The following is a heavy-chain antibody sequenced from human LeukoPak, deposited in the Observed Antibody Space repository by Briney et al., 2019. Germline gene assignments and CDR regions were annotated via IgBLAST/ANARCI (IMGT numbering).Heavy chain of an antibody. CDR3: ARDFYGSGNYYNFLGDF. V-gene: IGHV3-11*01. J-gene: IGHJ4*02. CDR2: ISSTGRNI. D-gene: IGHD3-10*01. Sequence: NPGGSLRLSCAASGFIFSDYYMSWIRQAPGKGLEWISYISSTGRNIYNADSVKGRFTISRDNAKNSLYLQMNSLRAEDTAVYYCARDFYGSGNYYNFLGDFWGQGTLVTVSS. CDR1: GFIFSDYY.